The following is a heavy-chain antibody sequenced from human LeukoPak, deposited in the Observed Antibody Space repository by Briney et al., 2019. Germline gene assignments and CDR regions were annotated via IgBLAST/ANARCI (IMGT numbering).Heavy chain of an antibody. D-gene: IGHD2-15*01. J-gene: IGHJ4*02. CDR1: GYTFSSYG. Sequence: GASVKVSCKASGYTFSSYGISWVRQAPGQGLEWMGWISTYNGNTKYAESLQDRVTMTTDTSTSTAYMELRSLRSDDTAVYYCARGHYCSGGSCYPGPFDYWGQGTLVTVSS. V-gene: IGHV1-18*01. CDR3: ARGHYCSGGSCYPGPFDY. CDR2: ISTYNGNT.